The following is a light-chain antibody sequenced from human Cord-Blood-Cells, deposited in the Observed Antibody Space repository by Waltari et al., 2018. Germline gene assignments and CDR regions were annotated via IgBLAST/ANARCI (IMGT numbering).Light chain of an antibody. V-gene: IGLV3-19*01. J-gene: IGLJ3*02. CDR1: SLRSYY. CDR3: NSRDSSGNHLNWV. Sequence: SSELTQDPAVSVALGQTVRITCQGDSLRSYYASWYQQKPGQAPVLVIYGKNNRPSGIPDRFSGSSSGNTASLNITGAQAEDEADYYCNSRDSSGNHLNWVFGGGTKLTVL. CDR2: GKN.